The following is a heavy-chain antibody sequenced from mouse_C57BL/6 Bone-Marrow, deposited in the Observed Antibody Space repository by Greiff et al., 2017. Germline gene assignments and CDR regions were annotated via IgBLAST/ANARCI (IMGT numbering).Heavy chain of an antibody. D-gene: IGHD2-1*01. V-gene: IGHV1-19*01. CDR1: GYTFTDYY. CDR2: INPYNGGT. Sequence: VQLQQPGPVLVKPGASVKMSCKASGYTFTDYYMNWVKQSHGKSLEWIGVINPYNGGTSYNQKFKGKATLTVDKSSSTAYMELNSLTSEDSAVYYCAKGGIYYGNLFAYWGQGTLVTVSA. J-gene: IGHJ3*01. CDR3: AKGGIYYGNLFAY.